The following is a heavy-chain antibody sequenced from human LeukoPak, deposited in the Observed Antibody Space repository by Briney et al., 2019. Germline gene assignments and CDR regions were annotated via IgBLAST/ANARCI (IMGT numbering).Heavy chain of an antibody. D-gene: IGHD3-22*01. CDR1: GFTFSSYA. V-gene: IGHV3-30-3*01. CDR3: AREFPLNYYDSRALGAFDI. Sequence: GRSLRLSCAASGFTFSSYAMHWVRQAPGKGLEWVAVISYDGSNKYYADSVKGRFTISRDNSKNTLCLQMNSLRAEDTAVYYSAREFPLNYYDSRALGAFDIWGQGTMVTVSS. CDR2: ISYDGSNK. J-gene: IGHJ3*02.